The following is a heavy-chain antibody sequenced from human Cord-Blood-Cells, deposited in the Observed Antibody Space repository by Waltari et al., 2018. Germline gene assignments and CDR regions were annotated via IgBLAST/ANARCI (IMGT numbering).Heavy chain of an antibody. CDR2: INPNSGGT. J-gene: IGHJ1*01. CDR1: GYTFTGYD. Sequence: QVPLVQSGAEVKKPGASVKVSCMASGYTFTGYDRHWVRQAPGQGLEWMGWINPNSGGTNYAQKLQGWVTMTRDTSISTAYMELSRLRSDDTAVYYGATIAAAVAEYFQHWGQGTLVTVSS. CDR3: ATIAAAVAEYFQH. D-gene: IGHD6-13*01. V-gene: IGHV1-2*04.